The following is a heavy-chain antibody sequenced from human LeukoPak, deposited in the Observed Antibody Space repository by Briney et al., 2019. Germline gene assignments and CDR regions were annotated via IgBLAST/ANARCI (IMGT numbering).Heavy chain of an antibody. CDR2: INHSGST. J-gene: IGHJ3*02. D-gene: IGHD1-20*01. V-gene: IGHV4-34*01. Sequence: PETLSLTCAVYGGSFSGYYWSWIRQPPGKGLEWIGEINHSGSTNYNPSLKSRVTMSVDTSKNQLSLKLTSVTAADTAVYYCARELITKADAFDIWGQGTMVTVSS. CDR1: GGSFSGYY. CDR3: ARELITKADAFDI.